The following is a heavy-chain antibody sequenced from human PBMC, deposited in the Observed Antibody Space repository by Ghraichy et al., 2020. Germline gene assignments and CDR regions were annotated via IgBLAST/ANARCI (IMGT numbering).Heavy chain of an antibody. Sequence: GESLNISCAASGFTFSSHSMNWVRQAPGKGLEWVSSISSSSSSIYYAESVEGRFTIFRDNAKNSLYLQMNSLRAEDTAVYYCARSHYDISGYHHYWGQGTLVTVSS. CDR2: ISSSSSSI. CDR1: GFTFSSHS. V-gene: IGHV3-21*01. CDR3: ARSHYDISGYHHY. J-gene: IGHJ4*02. D-gene: IGHD3-22*01.